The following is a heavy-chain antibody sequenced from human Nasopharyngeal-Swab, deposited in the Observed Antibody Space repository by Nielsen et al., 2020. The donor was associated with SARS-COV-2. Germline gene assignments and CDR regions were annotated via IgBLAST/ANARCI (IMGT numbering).Heavy chain of an antibody. J-gene: IGHJ3*01. CDR2: LNFDGSTT. Sequence: GGSLRLSCAASGFTFSAYWMHWVHQAPGKGLVWVSRLNFDGSTTDYADSAKGRFTISRDNAKSTLYLQMNSLRVDDTAVYHCVRGVVPGDAAALDPWGQGTMVTVSS. CDR1: GFTFSAYW. CDR3: VRGVVPGDAAALDP. V-gene: IGHV3-74*01. D-gene: IGHD2-15*01.